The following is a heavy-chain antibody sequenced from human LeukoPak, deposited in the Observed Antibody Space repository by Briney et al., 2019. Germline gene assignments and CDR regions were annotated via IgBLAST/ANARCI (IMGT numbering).Heavy chain of an antibody. D-gene: IGHD6-13*01. J-gene: IGHJ4*02. CDR2: ISFDGSHK. CDR3: ARDTYPRGIAAAGTDY. Sequence: GGSLRLSCATSGFTFSSHGMHWVRQAPGKGLEWVAVISFDGSHKYYADSVKGRFTISRDNSKNTLYLQMNSLRAEDTAVYYCARDTYPRGIAAAGTDYWGQGTLVTVSS. V-gene: IGHV3-30*03. CDR1: GFTFSSHG.